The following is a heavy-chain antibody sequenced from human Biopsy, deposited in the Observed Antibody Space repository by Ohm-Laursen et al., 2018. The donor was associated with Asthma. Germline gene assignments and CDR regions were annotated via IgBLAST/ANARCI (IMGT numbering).Heavy chain of an antibody. Sequence: SLRLSCTASGFTFSIYDIHWVRQAPGKGLGWVAVISYVGGNKFYGDSVKGRFTLSRDNSRNTLYLQMNSLRVEDTAIYYCARTHERWTSIQDDALDIWGQGTMVIVSS. D-gene: IGHD4-23*01. CDR1: GFTFSIYD. V-gene: IGHV3-30*03. CDR2: ISYVGGNK. CDR3: ARTHERWTSIQDDALDI. J-gene: IGHJ3*02.